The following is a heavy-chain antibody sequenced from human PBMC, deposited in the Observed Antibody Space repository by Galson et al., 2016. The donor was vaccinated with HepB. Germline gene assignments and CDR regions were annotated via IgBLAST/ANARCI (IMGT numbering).Heavy chain of an antibody. V-gene: IGHV3-7*03. Sequence: SLRLSCAASGFTFSHYYMNLVRQAPGKGLEWVATIKEDGTETKYVDSVKGRFSISRDNAKNPLYLIMSGLKTEDTAFYYCAKGPYYYDNPGLAGYFDHWGQGTLLIVSS. CDR2: IKEDGTET. D-gene: IGHD3-22*01. J-gene: IGHJ4*02. CDR1: GFTFSHYY. CDR3: AKGPYYYDNPGLAGYFDH.